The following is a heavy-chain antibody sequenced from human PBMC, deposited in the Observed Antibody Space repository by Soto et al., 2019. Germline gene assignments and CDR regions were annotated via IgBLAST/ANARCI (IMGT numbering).Heavy chain of an antibody. J-gene: IGHJ4*02. CDR1: GGSISSGGYS. D-gene: IGHD5-18*01. Sequence: SETLSLTCAVSGGSISSGGYSWSWIRQPPGKGLEWIGYIYHSGSTYYNPSLKSRVTISADTSKNQVSLKVNSVTAADTAVSYCARDHPHSYGVYSFDYWGQGTPVTVSS. CDR2: IYHSGST. CDR3: ARDHPHSYGVYSFDY. V-gene: IGHV4-30-2*01.